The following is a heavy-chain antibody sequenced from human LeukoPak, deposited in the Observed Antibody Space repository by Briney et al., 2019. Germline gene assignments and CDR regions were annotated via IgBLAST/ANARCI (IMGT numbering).Heavy chain of an antibody. D-gene: IGHD1-26*01. CDR3: AKESGGYYPAGYYFDY. V-gene: IGHV3-9*01. CDR1: GFTFDDYA. Sequence: PGRSLRLSCAASGFTFDDYAMHWVRQAPGKGLEWVSGISWNSGSIGYADSVKGRFTISRDNAKNSLYLQMNSLRAEDTALYYCAKESGGYYPAGYYFDYWGQGTLVTVSS. CDR2: ISWNSGSI. J-gene: IGHJ4*02.